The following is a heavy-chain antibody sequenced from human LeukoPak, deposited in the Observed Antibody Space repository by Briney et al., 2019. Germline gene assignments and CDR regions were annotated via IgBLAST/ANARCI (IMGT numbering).Heavy chain of an antibody. CDR1: EFTVSNNY. J-gene: IGHJ4*02. CDR3: ARVSGGNYDY. D-gene: IGHD6-19*01. CDR2: IYSGGST. Sequence: GGSLRLSCAASEFTVSNNYMTWVRQAPGKGLEWVSIIYSGGSTYYADSVKGRFTISRDNSKNTVYLQMNKLRAEDTAVYHLARVSGGNYDYWGQGTLVTVSS. V-gene: IGHV3-66*01.